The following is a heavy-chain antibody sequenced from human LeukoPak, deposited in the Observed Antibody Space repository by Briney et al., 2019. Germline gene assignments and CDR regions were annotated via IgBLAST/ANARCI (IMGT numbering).Heavy chain of an antibody. CDR3: ARGYYYGSGSLHYYYYYMDV. CDR2: IYTSGNT. J-gene: IGHJ6*03. D-gene: IGHD3-10*01. V-gene: IGHV4-61*02. CDR1: GGSISSGSYY. Sequence: PSETLSLTCTVSGGSISSGSYYWSWIRQPAGKGLEWIGRIYTSGNTNYNPSLKSRVTISVDTSKNQFSLKLRSVTAADTAVYYCARGYYYGSGSLHYYYYYMDVWGKGTTVTISS.